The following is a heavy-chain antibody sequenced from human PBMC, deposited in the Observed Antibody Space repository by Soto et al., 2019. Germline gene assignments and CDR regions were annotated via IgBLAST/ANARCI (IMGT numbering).Heavy chain of an antibody. CDR1: GGTFSSYA. D-gene: IGHD4-17*01. Sequence: QVQLVQSGAEVKKPGSSVTVSCKASGGTFSSYAISWVRQAPGQGLEWMGGIIPIFGRANYAQKFQGRVTITADESTSTAYMELSSLRSEDTSVYYCARREGVHHYGDDLYYFDYWGQGTLVTVSS. J-gene: IGHJ4*02. CDR2: IIPIFGRA. CDR3: ARREGVHHYGDDLYYFDY. V-gene: IGHV1-69*01.